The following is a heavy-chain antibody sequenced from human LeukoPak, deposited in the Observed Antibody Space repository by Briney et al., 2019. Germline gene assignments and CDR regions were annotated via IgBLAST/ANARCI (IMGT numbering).Heavy chain of an antibody. CDR3: TRESGYSSSWYPGGYYYYGMDV. Sequence: PGGSLRLSCAASGLTVSSNYMSWVRQAPGKGLEWVSVIYSGGSTYYADSVKGRFTISRDNSKNTLYLQMNSLRAEDTAVCYCTRESGYSSSWYPGGYYYYGMDVWGQGTTVTVSS. J-gene: IGHJ6*02. CDR2: IYSGGST. D-gene: IGHD6-13*01. CDR1: GLTVSSNY. V-gene: IGHV3-66*01.